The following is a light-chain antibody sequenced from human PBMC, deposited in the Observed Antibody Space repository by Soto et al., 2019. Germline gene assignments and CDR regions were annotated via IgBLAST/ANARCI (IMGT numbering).Light chain of an antibody. V-gene: IGKV3-20*01. Sequence: EIVLTQSPGTLSLSPGERATLSCRASQSVSSSYLTWYQQKPGQAPRLLIYGASSRATSIPDRFSGSWSGTDFSLTISRLEPEDFAVYYCQQYDSSPYTFGQGTKLEIK. J-gene: IGKJ2*01. CDR1: QSVSSSY. CDR3: QQYDSSPYT. CDR2: GAS.